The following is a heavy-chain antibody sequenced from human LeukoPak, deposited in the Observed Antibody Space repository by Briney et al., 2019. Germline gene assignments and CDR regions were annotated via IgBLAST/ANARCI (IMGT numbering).Heavy chain of an antibody. Sequence: ASVTVSCKASGYTFTGYYMHWVRQAPGQGLEWMGVINPNSGGTNYAQKFQGRVTMTRDTSISTAYMELSRLRSDDTAVYYCARSIVVVVAANWFDPWGQGTLVTVSS. CDR2: INPNSGGT. CDR3: ARSIVVVVAANWFDP. CDR1: GYTFTGYY. J-gene: IGHJ5*02. D-gene: IGHD2-15*01. V-gene: IGHV1-2*02.